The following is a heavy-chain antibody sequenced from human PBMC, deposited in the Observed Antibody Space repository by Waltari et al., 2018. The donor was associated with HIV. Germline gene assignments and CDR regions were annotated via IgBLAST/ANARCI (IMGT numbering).Heavy chain of an antibody. CDR2: IQYEGSKK. Sequence: QVQLVESGGGLVQPGGSLRRSLDASGLSCCRYGLNWVRQAPGRGLEWVTLIQYEGSKKHDADSVKGRFTISRDNSDNTLYLEMNSLRTEDTAVYDCATNIGVAATGTFDYWGQGTRVIVTA. CDR3: ATNIGVAATGTFDY. V-gene: IGHV3-30*02. CDR1: GLSCCRYG. J-gene: IGHJ4*02. D-gene: IGHD2-15*01.